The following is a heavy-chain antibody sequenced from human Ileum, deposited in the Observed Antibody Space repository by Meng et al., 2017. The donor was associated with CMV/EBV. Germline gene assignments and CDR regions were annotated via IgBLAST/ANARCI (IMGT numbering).Heavy chain of an antibody. Sequence: GGSLRLSCAASGFSVSNSYMSWVRQAPGKGLEWVSVIHSGGLTHYADSVRGRFTISRDNAKNSLYLQMDSLRAEDTAVYYCARDGSRYSTTWYNHYGMDVWGQGTTVTVSS. V-gene: IGHV3-53*01. CDR3: ARDGSRYSTTWYNHYGMDV. J-gene: IGHJ6*02. CDR1: GFSVSNSY. D-gene: IGHD2-2*01. CDR2: IHSGGLT.